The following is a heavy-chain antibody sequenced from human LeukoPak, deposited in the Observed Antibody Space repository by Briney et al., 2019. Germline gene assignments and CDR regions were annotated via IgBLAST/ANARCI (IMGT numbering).Heavy chain of an antibody. CDR1: GFTFSSYA. CDR3: AKDRVVVVAATTGDY. J-gene: IGHJ4*02. CDR2: ISGSGGST. Sequence: GGSLRHSCAASGFTFSSYAMSWVRQAPGKGLEWVSAISGSGGSTYYADSVKGRFTISRDNSKNTLYLQMNSLRAEDTAVYYCAKDRVVVVAATTGDYWGQGTLVTVSS. D-gene: IGHD2-15*01. V-gene: IGHV3-23*01.